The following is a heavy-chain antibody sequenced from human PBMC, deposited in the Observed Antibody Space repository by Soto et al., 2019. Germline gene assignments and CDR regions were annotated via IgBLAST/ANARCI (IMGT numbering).Heavy chain of an antibody. CDR1: GYTFTSYG. J-gene: IGHJ3*02. D-gene: IGHD3-9*01. CDR3: ARPNDILTGTDAFDI. V-gene: IGHV1-18*01. CDR2: ISAYNGNT. Sequence: QVQLVQSGAEVKKPGASVKVSCKASGYTFTSYGISWVRQAPGQGLEWMGWISAYNGNTNYAQKLQGRVTMTTDTSTSTDYMELRSLRSDDTAVYYCARPNDILTGTDAFDIWGQGTMVTVSS.